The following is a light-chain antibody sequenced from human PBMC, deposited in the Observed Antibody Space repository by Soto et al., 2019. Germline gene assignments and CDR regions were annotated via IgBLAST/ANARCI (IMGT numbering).Light chain of an antibody. V-gene: IGKV3-20*01. CDR1: QSVSNNY. CDR2: GAS. CDR3: QQYAASPRT. J-gene: IGKJ1*01. Sequence: EVVLTQSPGTLSLSPRERATLSCRASQSVSNNYLAWYQHKPGQAPRLLIYGASNKAPGIPDRFSGSGSGPDFTLTVSRLEPEDFAVYYCQQYAASPRTFGQGTRVEVK.